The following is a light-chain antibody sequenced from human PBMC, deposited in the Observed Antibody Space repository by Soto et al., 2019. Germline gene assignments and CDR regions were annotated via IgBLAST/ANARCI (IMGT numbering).Light chain of an antibody. Sequence: DIQMTQSPSSLSASVGDRVTITCRASQSISSYLNWYQQKPGKAPKLLIYAASSLQSGVPSRFSGSGSGTDFNITISSLQHEDFATYYCQQSYSTPRTFGQGTKVEIK. V-gene: IGKV1-39*01. J-gene: IGKJ1*01. CDR2: AAS. CDR3: QQSYSTPRT. CDR1: QSISSY.